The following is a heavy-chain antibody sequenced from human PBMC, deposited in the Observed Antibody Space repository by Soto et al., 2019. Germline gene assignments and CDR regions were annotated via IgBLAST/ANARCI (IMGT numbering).Heavy chain of an antibody. V-gene: IGHV3-72*01. Sequence: EVQLVESGGGLVQPGGSLRLSCAASGFTFSDHYMDWVRQAPGKGLEWVGRTRNKDNSYTPEYAASVNGRFTISRDDSKNSLYLKMNSLKTEDTAVYYCARGPPSRVTTGYYYGMDVW. CDR1: GFTFSDHY. D-gene: IGHD4-17*01. CDR2: TRNKDNSYTP. CDR3: ARGPPSRVTTGYYYGMDV. J-gene: IGHJ6*01.